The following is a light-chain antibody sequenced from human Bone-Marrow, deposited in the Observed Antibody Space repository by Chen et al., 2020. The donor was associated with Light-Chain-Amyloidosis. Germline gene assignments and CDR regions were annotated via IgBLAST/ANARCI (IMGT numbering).Light chain of an antibody. CDR2: DVS. Sequence: QSALTQPRSVSGSPGQSVTISCTGTSTDVGAYSYVSWYQQHPGKAPKVIIYDVSKRPSGVPERFSGSRSGNTASLIISGLQPEDEADYSCSSYAGAYIWIFGGGTKLTVL. CDR1: STDVGAYSY. J-gene: IGLJ2*01. CDR3: SSYAGAYIWI. V-gene: IGLV2-11*01.